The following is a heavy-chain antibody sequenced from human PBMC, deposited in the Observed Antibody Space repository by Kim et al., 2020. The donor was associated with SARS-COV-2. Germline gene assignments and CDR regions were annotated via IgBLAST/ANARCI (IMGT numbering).Heavy chain of an antibody. CDR2: IIHRGST. CDR1: GGSFSGYY. Sequence: SETLSLTCAVYGGSFSGYYWSWIRQPPGKGLEWIWEIIHRGSTNYNPSLKSRVTMSVDTSKNQFSLRLNSVTAADTAMYYCASLRGYSGYDFYWGQGTLVTVSS. D-gene: IGHD5-12*01. V-gene: IGHV4-34*12. J-gene: IGHJ4*02. CDR3: ASLRGYSGYDFY.